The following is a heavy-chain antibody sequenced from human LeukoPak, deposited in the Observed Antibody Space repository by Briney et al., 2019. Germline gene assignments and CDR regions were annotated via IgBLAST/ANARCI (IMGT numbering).Heavy chain of an antibody. CDR3: ARDLRYRAYSSGWTDY. D-gene: IGHD6-19*01. J-gene: IGHJ4*02. CDR2: MNPNSGNT. Sequence: GASVKVSCKASGYAFTSYDINWVRQATGQGLEWMGWMNPNSGNTGYAQKFQGRVTITRNTSISTAYMELSRLRSDDTAVYYCARDLRYRAYSSGWTDYWGQGTLVTVSS. V-gene: IGHV1-8*03. CDR1: GYAFTSYD.